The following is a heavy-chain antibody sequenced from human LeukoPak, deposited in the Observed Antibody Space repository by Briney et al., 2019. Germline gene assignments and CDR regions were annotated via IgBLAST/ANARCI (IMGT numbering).Heavy chain of an antibody. V-gene: IGHV3-23*01. Sequence: GGSLRLSCAGSGFTFSNSILSWVRQAPGKELEWLSTFSGNDGYTYYADSVKGRFTISRDNSKNTVYLQMNSLRAEDTANYYCAKRSTGYYFDSWGQGTLVTVSS. J-gene: IGHJ4*02. D-gene: IGHD2-2*01. CDR2: FSGNDGYT. CDR3: AKRSTGYYFDS. CDR1: GFTFSNSI.